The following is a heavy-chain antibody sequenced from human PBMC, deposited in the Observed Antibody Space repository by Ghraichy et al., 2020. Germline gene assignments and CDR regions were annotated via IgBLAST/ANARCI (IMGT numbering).Heavy chain of an antibody. CDR3: ARWSINNIDD. J-gene: IGHJ4*02. V-gene: IGHV3-48*02. CDR2: ISSSSSTR. CDR1: GFTFSSFS. D-gene: IGHD1-14*01. Sequence: GGSLRLSCAAAGFTFSSFSMSWVRQAPGKGPEWVSYISSSSSTRYYADSVKGRFTISRDNVKNSLYLQMNSLRDEDTAVYYCARWSINNIDDWGQGSLVTVSS.